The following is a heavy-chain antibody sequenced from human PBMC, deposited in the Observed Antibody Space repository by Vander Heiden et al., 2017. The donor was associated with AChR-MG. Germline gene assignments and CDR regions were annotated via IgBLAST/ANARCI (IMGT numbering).Heavy chain of an antibody. V-gene: IGHV3-23*01. CDR3: TKGAGAGWIMDC. CDR2: IRGSGAIT. Sequence: EVQLLESGGGLVQRGGSLRLSCAASGFTCSSSAMGWVRQAPGKGLEWVSSIRGSGAITYYADSVEGRFTISRDTSKNTLYLQMNSLRVEDTATYYCTKGAGAGWIMDCWGQGTLVSVSS. J-gene: IGHJ4*02. D-gene: IGHD3-16*01. CDR1: GFTCSSSA.